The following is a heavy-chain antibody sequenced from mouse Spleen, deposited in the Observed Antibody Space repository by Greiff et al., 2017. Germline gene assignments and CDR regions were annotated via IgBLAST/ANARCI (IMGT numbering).Heavy chain of an antibody. J-gene: IGHJ2*01. CDR2: IYPGDGDT. Sequence: QVQLKESGAELARPGASVKMSCKASGYAFSSYWMNWVKQRPGKGLEWIGQIYPGDGDTNYNGKFKGKATLTADKSSSTAYMQLSSLTSEDSAVYFCARGGNHVDYWGQGTTLTVSS. CDR1: GYAFSSYW. D-gene: IGHD1-1*02. CDR3: ARGGNHVDY. V-gene: IGHV1-80*01.